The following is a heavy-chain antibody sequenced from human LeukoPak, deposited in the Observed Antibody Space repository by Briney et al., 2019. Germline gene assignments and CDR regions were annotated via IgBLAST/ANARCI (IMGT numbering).Heavy chain of an antibody. D-gene: IGHD3-9*01. Sequence: GGSLKLSCAASGFTFSGSAMHWVRQASGKGLEWVGFIRSKAYGGTTEYAASVKGRFTISRDDSKSIAYLQMNSLKTEDTAVYYCTRQLRYFDWLLVDWYFDLWGRGTLVTVSS. CDR2: IRSKAYGGTT. J-gene: IGHJ2*01. V-gene: IGHV3-49*04. CDR3: TRQLRYFDWLLVDWYFDL. CDR1: GFTFSGSA.